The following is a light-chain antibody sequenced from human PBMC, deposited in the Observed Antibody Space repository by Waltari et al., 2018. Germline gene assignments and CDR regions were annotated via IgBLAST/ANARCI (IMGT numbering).Light chain of an antibody. CDR1: PRLLYSSNNKDH. J-gene: IGKJ3*01. CDR2: WAS. CDR3: QQFHSPPFT. Sequence: DIVMTQSQDSLAVSLGERATIHCNSSPRLLYSSNNKDHLAWYQQKPGQPPKLLIYWASTRESGVPDRFSGSGSGTDFTLTISSLQAEDVAVYYCQQFHSPPFTFGPGTKVDIK. V-gene: IGKV4-1*01.